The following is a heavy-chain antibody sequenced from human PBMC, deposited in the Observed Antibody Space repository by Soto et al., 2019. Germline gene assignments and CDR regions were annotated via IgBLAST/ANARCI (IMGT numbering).Heavy chain of an antibody. CDR1: GFTFGDYA. V-gene: IGHV3-49*03. J-gene: IGHJ4*02. Sequence: PGGSLRLSCTASGFTFGDYAMSWFRQAPGKGLEWVGFIRSKAYGGTTEYAASVKGRFTISRDDSKSIAYLQMNSLKTEDTAVYYCTRFGDYGDYGANLYCDDWGQGTLVTGSS. D-gene: IGHD4-17*01. CDR3: TRFGDYGDYGANLYCDD. CDR2: IRSKAYGGTT.